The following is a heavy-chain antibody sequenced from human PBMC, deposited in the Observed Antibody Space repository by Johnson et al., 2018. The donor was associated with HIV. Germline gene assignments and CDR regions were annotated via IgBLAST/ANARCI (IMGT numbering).Heavy chain of an antibody. CDR3: AKDVDASGSYQDACDI. D-gene: IGHD1-26*01. CDR2: IWSDGSKR. CDR1: GFTFSSYG. Sequence: QVKLVESGGGVVQPGRSLRLSCAASGFTFSSYGMHWVRQAPGKGLEWVAVIWSDGSKRNYADSVKGRFTISRDNSKNTLYVQMNSLRAEDTAVYYCAKDVDASGSYQDACDIWGQGTMVTVSS. V-gene: IGHV3-33*06. J-gene: IGHJ3*02.